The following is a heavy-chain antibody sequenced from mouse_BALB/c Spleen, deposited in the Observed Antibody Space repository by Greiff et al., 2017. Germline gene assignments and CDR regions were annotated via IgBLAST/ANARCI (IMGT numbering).Heavy chain of an antibody. CDR3: ARDRNYYGNYGAMDY. J-gene: IGHJ4*01. CDR2: ISDGGSYT. V-gene: IGHV5-4*02. Sequence: VESGGGLVKPGGSLKLSCAASGFTFSDYYMYWVRQTPEKRLEWVATISDGGSYTYYPDSVKGRFTISRDNAKNNLYLQMSSLKSEDTAMYYCARDRNYYGNYGAMDYWGQGTSVTVSS. CDR1: GFTFSDYY. D-gene: IGHD2-1*01.